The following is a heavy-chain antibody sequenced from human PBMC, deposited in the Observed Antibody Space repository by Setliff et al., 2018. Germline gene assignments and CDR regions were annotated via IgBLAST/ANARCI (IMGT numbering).Heavy chain of an antibody. CDR2: IIPIFGTA. V-gene: IGHV1-2*02. D-gene: IGHD5-12*01. CDR3: ARGKWFRLDKSAWSNWFDP. Sequence: ASVKVSCKASGYAFTGYYIHWVRQAPGQGLEWMGRIIPIFGTANYAQKFQGRVTMTRDTSISTAYMELNSLQYEDTAVYYCARGKWFRLDKSAWSNWFDPWGQGTLVTVSS. J-gene: IGHJ5*02. CDR1: GYAFTGYY.